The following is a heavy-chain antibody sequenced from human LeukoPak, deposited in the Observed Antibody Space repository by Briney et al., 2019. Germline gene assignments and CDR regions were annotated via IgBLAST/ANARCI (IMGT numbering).Heavy chain of an antibody. D-gene: IGHD3-22*01. J-gene: IGHJ4*02. CDR2: INHSGST. CDR1: GGSFSGYY. Sequence: SETLSLTCAVYGGSFSGYYWSWIRQPPGKGLEWSGEINHSGSTNYNPSLKSRVTISIDTSGNQFSLKLSSVTAADTALYYCARAEHSSGYYFGFDYWGQGTLVTVSS. CDR3: ARAEHSSGYYFGFDY. V-gene: IGHV4-34*01.